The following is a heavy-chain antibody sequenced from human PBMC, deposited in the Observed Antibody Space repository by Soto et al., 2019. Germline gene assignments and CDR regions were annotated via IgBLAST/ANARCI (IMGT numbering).Heavy chain of an antibody. CDR3: ARGRGYSSGGSCYGDWFDP. D-gene: IGHD2-15*01. Sequence: QVQLVQSGAEVKKPGSSVKVSCKASGGTFSSYAISWVRQAPGQGLEWMGGIIPIFGTANYEQKFQGRVTITADESTSTAYMELSSLRSEDTAVYYGARGRGYSSGGSCYGDWFDPWGQGTLVTVSS. CDR2: IIPIFGTA. V-gene: IGHV1-69*01. J-gene: IGHJ5*02. CDR1: GGTFSSYA.